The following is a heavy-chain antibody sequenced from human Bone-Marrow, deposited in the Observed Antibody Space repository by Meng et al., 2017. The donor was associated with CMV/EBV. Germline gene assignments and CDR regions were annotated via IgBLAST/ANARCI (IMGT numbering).Heavy chain of an antibody. CDR2: ISWNSGSI. Sequence: SLKISCAASGFSFDSYAMHWVRQAPGKGLEWVSGISWNSGSIGYADSVKGRFTISRDNAKNSLYLQMNSLTTDDTAVYYCAKDNSNWSFDYWGQGALVTVSS. CDR3: AKDNSNWSFDY. J-gene: IGHJ4*02. CDR1: GFSFDSYA. D-gene: IGHD6-6*01. V-gene: IGHV3-9*01.